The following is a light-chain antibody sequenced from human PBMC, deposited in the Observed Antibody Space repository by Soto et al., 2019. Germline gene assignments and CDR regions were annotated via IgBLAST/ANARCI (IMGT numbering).Light chain of an antibody. V-gene: IGKV2-30*01. CDR1: QSPVTTDGNTY. Sequence: DLVMTQSPLSLPVTLGQPASISCRSSQSPVTTDGNTYLNWFQQRPGQSPRRLIYKVSIRDSGVPDRFSGSGSGTEFTLKISRVEVEDVGVYFCMQGTDWPYTFGQGTKLEI. CDR3: MQGTDWPYT. CDR2: KVS. J-gene: IGKJ2*01.